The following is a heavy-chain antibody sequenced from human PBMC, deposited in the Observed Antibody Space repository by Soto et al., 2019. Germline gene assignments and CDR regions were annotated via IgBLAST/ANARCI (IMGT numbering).Heavy chain of an antibody. J-gene: IGHJ4*02. D-gene: IGHD3-22*01. Sequence: GGSLRLSCAASGFTFSSYAMSWVRQAPGKGLEWVSAISGSGGSTYHADSVKGRFTISRDNSKNTLYLQMNSLRAEDTAVYYCANPPLYYYDSSGYSDYWGQGTLVTVSS. V-gene: IGHV3-23*01. CDR2: ISGSGGST. CDR1: GFTFSSYA. CDR3: ANPPLYYYDSSGYSDY.